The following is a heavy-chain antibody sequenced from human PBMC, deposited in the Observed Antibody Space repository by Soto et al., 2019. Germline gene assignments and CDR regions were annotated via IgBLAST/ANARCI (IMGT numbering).Heavy chain of an antibody. D-gene: IGHD2-15*01. J-gene: IGHJ5*02. V-gene: IGHV3-11*05. CDR1: GFTFSDYY. Sequence: GGSLRLSCAASGFTFSDYYMSWIRQAPGKGLEWVSYISSSSSYTNYADSVKGRFTISRDNSKNTLYLQMNSLRAEDTAVYYCAKGYVAATNRNNWFDPWGQGTLVTVSS. CDR2: ISSSSSYT. CDR3: AKGYVAATNRNNWFDP.